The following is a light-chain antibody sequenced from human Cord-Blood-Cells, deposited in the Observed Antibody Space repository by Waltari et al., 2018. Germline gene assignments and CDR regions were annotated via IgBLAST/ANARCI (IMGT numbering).Light chain of an antibody. J-gene: IGLJ3*02. CDR1: SSDVGGYNY. CDR2: DVS. V-gene: IGLV2-14*01. CDR3: SSYTSSSTWV. Sequence: QSALTQPASVSGSPGQSITISCTGPSSDVGGYNYVSWYQQHPGKAPKLMIYDVSKRPSGVSNRFSGSKSGNTAPLTISGLQAEDEADYYCSSYTSSSTWVFGGGTKLTVL.